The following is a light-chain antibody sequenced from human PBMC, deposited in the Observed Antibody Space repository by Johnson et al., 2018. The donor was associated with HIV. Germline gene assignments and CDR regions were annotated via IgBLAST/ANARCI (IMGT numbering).Light chain of an antibody. CDR3: GTWDSSLSLFV. V-gene: IGLV1-51*02. Sequence: QSVLTQPPSVSAAPGQKVTISCSGSSSNIGNNFVSWYQEFPGAALKLLIYENHKRPSGIPDRFSGSKSGTSATLGITGLQTGDEADYYCGTWDSSLSLFVFGTGTKVTVL. CDR1: SSNIGNNF. CDR2: ENH. J-gene: IGLJ1*01.